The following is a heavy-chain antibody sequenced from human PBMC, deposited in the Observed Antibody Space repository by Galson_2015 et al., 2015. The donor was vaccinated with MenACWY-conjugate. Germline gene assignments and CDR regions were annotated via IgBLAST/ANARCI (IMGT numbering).Heavy chain of an antibody. CDR2: ISSSSSTI. CDR1: GFTFSSYS. J-gene: IGHJ4*02. Sequence: SLRLSCAASGFTFSSYSMNWVRQAPGKGLEWVSYISSSSSTIYYADSVKGRFTISRDNAKNSLYLQMNSLRAEDTAVYYCASITYYDYVWGSYRRTNGDFDYWGQGTLVTVSS. CDR3: ASITYYDYVWGSYRRTNGDFDY. D-gene: IGHD3-16*02. V-gene: IGHV3-48*01.